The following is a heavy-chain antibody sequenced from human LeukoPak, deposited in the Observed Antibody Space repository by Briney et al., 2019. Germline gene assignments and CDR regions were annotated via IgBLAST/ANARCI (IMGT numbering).Heavy chain of an antibody. Sequence: ASVKVSCESSGYTFTTYGITWVRQSPGQGLEWMGWISTDNGDTNYAQKLQGRVTLTTDTSTSTAYMELRSLRSDDTAVYYCARGAEAETSPLDFWGQGTLVIVS. CDR3: ARGAEAETSPLDF. J-gene: IGHJ4*02. V-gene: IGHV1-18*01. D-gene: IGHD6-13*01. CDR1: GYTFTTYG. CDR2: ISTDNGDT.